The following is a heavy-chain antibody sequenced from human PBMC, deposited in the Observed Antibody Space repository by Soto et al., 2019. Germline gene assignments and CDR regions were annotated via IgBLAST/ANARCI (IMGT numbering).Heavy chain of an antibody. CDR2: ISYDGSNK. J-gene: IGHJ4*02. V-gene: IGHV3-30*18. Sequence: GGSLRLSCAASGFTFSSSGMHWVRQAPGKGLEWVAVISYDGSNKFYADSVKGRFTISRDNFRNTLYLQMNSLRPEDTAVYYSAKEFHSWNYFDYWGQGTLLTVSS. CDR1: GFTFSSSG. D-gene: IGHD1-20*01. CDR3: AKEFHSWNYFDY.